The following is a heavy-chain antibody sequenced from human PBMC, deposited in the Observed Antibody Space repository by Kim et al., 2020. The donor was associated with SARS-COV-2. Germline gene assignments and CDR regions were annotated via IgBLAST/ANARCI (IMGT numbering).Heavy chain of an antibody. V-gene: IGHV3-48*02. CDR3: ARETWETGDTGS. J-gene: IGHJ4*02. CDR2: ISTTSSSI. CDR1: GFTFRSYS. D-gene: IGHD1-26*01. Sequence: GGSLRLSCAASGFTFRSYSMNWVRQAPGKGLEWVSYISTTSSSIYYADSVKGRFTISRDNAKNSLYLQMNSLRDEDTAEYYCARETWETGDTGSWGRGT.